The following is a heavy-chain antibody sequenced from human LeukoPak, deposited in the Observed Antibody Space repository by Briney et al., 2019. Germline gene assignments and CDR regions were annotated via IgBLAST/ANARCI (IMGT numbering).Heavy chain of an antibody. CDR3: ARVELGGATTRSWYFDL. J-gene: IGHJ2*01. CDR1: GYTFTSYD. CDR2: MNPNSGNT. Sequence: ASVKVSCKASGYTFTSYDINWVRQATGQGLEWMGWMNPNSGNTGYAQKFQGRVTMTRNTSISTAYMELSSLRSEDTAVYYCARVELGGATTRSWYFDLWGRGTLVTVSS. V-gene: IGHV1-8*01. D-gene: IGHD1-26*01.